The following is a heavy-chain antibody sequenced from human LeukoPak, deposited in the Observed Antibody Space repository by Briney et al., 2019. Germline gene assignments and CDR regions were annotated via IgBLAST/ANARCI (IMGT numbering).Heavy chain of an antibody. D-gene: IGHD2-15*01. Sequence: ASVKFSCKASGYTFTSYGISCVRQAPGQGLEWMGWISAYNGNTNYAQKLQGRVTMTTDTSTSTAYMELRSLRSDDTAVYYCARAGYCSGGSCTGTVDSWGQGTLVTVTS. CDR1: GYTFTSYG. CDR3: ARAGYCSGGSCTGTVDS. CDR2: ISAYNGNT. V-gene: IGHV1-18*01. J-gene: IGHJ4*02.